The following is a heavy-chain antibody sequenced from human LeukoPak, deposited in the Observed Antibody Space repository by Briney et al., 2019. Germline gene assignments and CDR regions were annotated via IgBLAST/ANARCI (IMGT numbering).Heavy chain of an antibody. CDR3: AKDIGDGYNNFDY. D-gene: IGHD5-24*01. Sequence: GGSLRLSCAASGFTFDDYAMHWVRQAPGKGLEWVSGISWNSGSIGYADSVKGRFTISRDNAKNSLYLQMNSLRAEDTALYYCAKDIGDGYNNFDYWGQGTLVTVSS. CDR1: GFTFDDYA. CDR2: ISWNSGSI. J-gene: IGHJ4*02. V-gene: IGHV3-9*01.